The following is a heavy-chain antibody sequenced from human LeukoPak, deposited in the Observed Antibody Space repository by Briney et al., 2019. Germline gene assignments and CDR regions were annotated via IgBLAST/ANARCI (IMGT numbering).Heavy chain of an antibody. CDR3: LRDLVGAST. Sequence: PGGSLRLSCAASGFTFSGYSMFWVRQGPGSGLEYVSVISYDGSSKYYADSLKGRCTVHRDNANNRLYLQLDIRRTEDRVILYCLRDLVGASTWGQGTLVTVSS. J-gene: IGHJ4*02. CDR2: ISYDGSSK. D-gene: IGHD1-26*01. CDR1: GFTFSGYS. V-gene: IGHV3-30*04.